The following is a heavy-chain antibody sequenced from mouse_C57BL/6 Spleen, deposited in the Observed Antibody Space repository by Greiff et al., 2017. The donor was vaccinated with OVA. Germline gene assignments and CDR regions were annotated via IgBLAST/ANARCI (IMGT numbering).Heavy chain of an antibody. D-gene: IGHD1-1*01. CDR2: ISYDGSN. CDR3: ASLPYYYGGRAWFAY. J-gene: IGHJ3*01. Sequence: EVKLMESGPGLVKPSQSLSLTCSVTGYSITSGYYWNWIRQFPGNKLEWMGYISYDGSNNYNPSLKNRISITRDTSKNQFFLKLNSVTTEDTATYYCASLPYYYGGRAWFAYWGQGTLVTVSA. CDR1: GYSITSGYY. V-gene: IGHV3-6*01.